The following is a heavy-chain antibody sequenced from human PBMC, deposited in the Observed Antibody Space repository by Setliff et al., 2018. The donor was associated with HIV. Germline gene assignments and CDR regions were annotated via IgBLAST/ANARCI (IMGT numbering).Heavy chain of an antibody. CDR1: GGAVSSGGYY. V-gene: IGHV4-30-4*08. CDR2: ISYTGSP. Sequence: PSETLSLTCTVSGGAVSSGGYYWSWIRRLPGKGLEWIGYISYTGSPFYNPSLKSRVTISVDTSNNQFSLKLSSVTAADTAVYYCARGGGTSSPIDYHYYIDVWGKGTTVTVSS. D-gene: IGHD6-6*01. J-gene: IGHJ6*03. CDR3: ARGGGTSSPIDYHYYIDV.